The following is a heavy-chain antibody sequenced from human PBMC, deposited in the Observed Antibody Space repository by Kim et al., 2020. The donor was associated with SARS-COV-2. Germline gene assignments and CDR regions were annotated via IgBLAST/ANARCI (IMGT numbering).Heavy chain of an antibody. Sequence: GGSLRLSCAASGFRFSDSAVHWVRQASGKGVEWVGRIRSKTNTYATAYAASVKGRSTISRDDSRNTAYLQMNSLRTEDTAVYYCTRPIGAANCFDPWGQGTLVTVSS. V-gene: IGHV3-73*01. CDR2: IRSKTNTYAT. CDR1: GFRFSDSA. J-gene: IGHJ5*02. D-gene: IGHD3-16*01. CDR3: TRPIGAANCFDP.